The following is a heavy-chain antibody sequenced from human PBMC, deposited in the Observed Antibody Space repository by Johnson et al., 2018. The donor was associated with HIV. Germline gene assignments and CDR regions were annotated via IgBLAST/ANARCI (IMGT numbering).Heavy chain of an antibody. J-gene: IGHJ3*02. V-gene: IGHV3-30*14. Sequence: QMQLVESGGGLVQPGGSLRLSCAASGFTFSSYAMHWVRQAPGKGLEWVAVISYDGSNKYYADSVKGRFTISRDNSKNTLYLQMNSLRAEDTAVYYCAREQYGGNSNAGDGFDIWGQGTMVTVSS. D-gene: IGHD4-23*01. CDR1: GFTFSSYA. CDR3: AREQYGGNSNAGDGFDI. CDR2: ISYDGSNK.